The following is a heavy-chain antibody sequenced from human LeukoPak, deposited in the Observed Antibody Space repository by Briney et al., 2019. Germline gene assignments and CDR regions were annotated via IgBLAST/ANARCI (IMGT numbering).Heavy chain of an antibody. CDR2: IYYSGST. CDR3: ARRGITGTIGYVDY. V-gene: IGHV4-39*01. J-gene: IGHJ4*02. Sequence: SETLSLTCTVSGGSISSSSYYWGWIRQPPGKGLEWIGSIYYSGSTYYNPSPKSRVTISVDTSKNQFSLKLSSVTAADTAVYYCARRGITGTIGYVDYWGQGTLVTVSS. D-gene: IGHD1-20*01. CDR1: GGSISSSSYY.